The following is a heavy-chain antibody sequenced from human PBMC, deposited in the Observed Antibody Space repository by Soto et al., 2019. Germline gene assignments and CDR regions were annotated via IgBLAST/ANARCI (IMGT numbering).Heavy chain of an antibody. D-gene: IGHD2-15*01. CDR2: ISGTGSTT. CDR3: ARRGSAYNWFDP. V-gene: IGHV3-11*01. J-gene: IGHJ5*02. CDR1: GFTFSDDY. Sequence: QVQLVESGGGLVKPGGSLRLSCVGSGFTFSDDYIMWIRQAPGKGLEWVSYISGTGSTTYYTDSVKGRFTISSDNAKNTLYLQMSNLGAEYTAVYYWARRGSAYNWFDPWGQGTLVTVSS.